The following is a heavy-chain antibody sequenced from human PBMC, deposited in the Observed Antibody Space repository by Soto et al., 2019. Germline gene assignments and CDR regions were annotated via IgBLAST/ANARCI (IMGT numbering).Heavy chain of an antibody. CDR2: MNPNSGNT. Sequence: ASVKVSCKASGYTFTSYDINWVRQATGQGLEWMGWMNPNSGNTGYAQKFQGRVTMTRNTSISTAYMELSSLRSEDTAVYYCARVGYYDFWSGYRAPDYYYYCMDVWGQGTTVTLSS. CDR1: GYTFTSYD. CDR3: ARVGYYDFWSGYRAPDYYYYCMDV. D-gene: IGHD3-3*01. J-gene: IGHJ6*02. V-gene: IGHV1-8*01.